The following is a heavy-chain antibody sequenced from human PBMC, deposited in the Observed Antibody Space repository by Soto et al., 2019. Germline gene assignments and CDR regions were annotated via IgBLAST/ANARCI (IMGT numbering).Heavy chain of an antibody. J-gene: IGHJ5*02. CDR3: ATQEVGGSYVYTFDP. Sequence: QLHLRESGPGLVKPSETLSLTCTVSGGSITSSSYYWGWIRQPPGKGLEWVGSIYYSGSTYYNPSPKRRVTISVDTSKHQFSLQLSSVTAADTAVYYCATQEVGGSYVYTFDPWGQGTLVTVSS. D-gene: IGHD1-26*01. V-gene: IGHV4-39*01. CDR2: IYYSGST. CDR1: GGSITSSSYY.